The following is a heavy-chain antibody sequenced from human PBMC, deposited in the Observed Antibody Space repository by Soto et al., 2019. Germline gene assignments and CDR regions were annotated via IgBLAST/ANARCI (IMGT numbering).Heavy chain of an antibody. V-gene: IGHV2-5*02. D-gene: IGHD5-12*01. Sequence: QITLKESGPTLVRPPQTLTLTCTFSGFSPTSGVGVGWIRQPPGKALEWLALIYWDDDKRYSPSLKNRLTISKDTPNNQVGLTRTNVGPVDTATYFCAHIDPEIVTVGGHGGFDYWGQGTLVTVSS. CDR1: GFSPTSGVG. CDR3: AHIDPEIVTVGGHGGFDY. CDR2: IYWDDDK. J-gene: IGHJ4*02.